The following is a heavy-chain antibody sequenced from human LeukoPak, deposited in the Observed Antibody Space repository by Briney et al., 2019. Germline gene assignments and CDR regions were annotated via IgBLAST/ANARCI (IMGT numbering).Heavy chain of an antibody. CDR1: GYTLTELS. D-gene: IGHD2-2*02. CDR2: FDPEDGET. Sequence: ASVNVSCKVSGYTLTELSMHWVRQAPGKGLEWMGGFDPEDGETIYAQKFQGRVTMTEDTSTDTAYMELSSLRSEDPAVYYCAAGRGIVVVPAAIIFDYWGQGTMVTVSS. CDR3: AAGRGIVVVPAAIIFDY. J-gene: IGHJ4*02. V-gene: IGHV1-24*01.